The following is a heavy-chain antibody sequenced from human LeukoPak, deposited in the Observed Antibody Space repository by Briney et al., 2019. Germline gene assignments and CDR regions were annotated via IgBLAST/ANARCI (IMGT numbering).Heavy chain of an antibody. CDR1: GFTFSIYS. Sequence: GGSLRLSCAASGFTFSIYSMNWVRQAPGRGLEWLSYIGSSGTTTYYADSVKGRFTISRDNAKNLLFLQVNSLRAEDTAVYYCARMNYVSTGWGAPFDNWGRGTLVTVSS. D-gene: IGHD1-7*01. CDR2: IGSSGTTT. J-gene: IGHJ4*02. CDR3: ARMNYVSTGWGAPFDN. V-gene: IGHV3-48*04.